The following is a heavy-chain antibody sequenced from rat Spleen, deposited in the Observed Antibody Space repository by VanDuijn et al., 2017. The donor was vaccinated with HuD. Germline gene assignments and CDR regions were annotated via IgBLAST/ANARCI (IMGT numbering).Heavy chain of an antibody. CDR3: ARHSSRNWFAY. Sequence: EVQLVESDGGLVQPGRSLKLSCAASGFTFSDYYMAWVRRAPTKGLEWVATISYDGSSTYYRDSVKGRFTISRDNAKSTLYLQMDSLRSEDTATYYCARHSSRNWFAYWGQGTLVTVSS. CDR2: ISYDGSST. CDR1: GFTFSDYY. J-gene: IGHJ3*01. V-gene: IGHV5-29*01. D-gene: IGHD1-2*01.